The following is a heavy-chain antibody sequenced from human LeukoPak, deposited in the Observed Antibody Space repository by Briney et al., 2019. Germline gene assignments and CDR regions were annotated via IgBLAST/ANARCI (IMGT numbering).Heavy chain of an antibody. CDR3: AKGWIIAADNYYFDY. CDR2: ISYDGSNK. J-gene: IGHJ4*02. D-gene: IGHD6-13*01. V-gene: IGHV3-30*18. Sequence: GGPLRLSCAASGFTFSSYGMHWVRQAPGKGLEWVAVISYDGSNKYYADSVKGRFTISRDNSKNTLYLQMNSLRAEDTAVYYCAKGWIIAADNYYFDYWGQGTLVTVSS. CDR1: GFTFSSYG.